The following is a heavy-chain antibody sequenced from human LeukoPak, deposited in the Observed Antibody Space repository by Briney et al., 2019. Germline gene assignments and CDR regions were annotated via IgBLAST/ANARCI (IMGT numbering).Heavy chain of an antibody. Sequence: PSETLSLTCTVFGGSISTYHWSWIRQPPGRGLEWIGYIRYSGSSNYNPSLKSRLTISVDTSKNQFALKLSSVTAADTAAYFCAGYGLLYCFDLWGRGTLVTVSS. CDR3: AGYGLLYCFDL. D-gene: IGHD2-2*02. V-gene: IGHV4-59*01. CDR2: IRYSGSS. CDR1: GGSISTYH. J-gene: IGHJ2*01.